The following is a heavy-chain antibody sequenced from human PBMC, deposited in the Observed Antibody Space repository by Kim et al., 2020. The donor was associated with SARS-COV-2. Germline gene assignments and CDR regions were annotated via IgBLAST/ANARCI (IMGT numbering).Heavy chain of an antibody. D-gene: IGHD2-21*01. CDR1: GYTFVNHG. J-gene: IGHJ4*02. V-gene: IGHV1-18*01. Sequence: ASVKVSCKASGYTFVNHGINWVRQAPGQGLEWIAWISTFDRKANVAQKFQDRVIMTIDTSTTTVYLELRSLRSDDTALYYCARGSAHRPYYFDLWGRGSLVTVSS. CDR2: ISTFDRKA. CDR3: ARGSAHRPYYFDL.